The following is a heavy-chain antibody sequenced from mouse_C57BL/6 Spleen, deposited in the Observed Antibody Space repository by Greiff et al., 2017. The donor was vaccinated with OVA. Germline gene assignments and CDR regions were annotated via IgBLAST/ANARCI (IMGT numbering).Heavy chain of an antibody. Sequence: VQLQQSGAELVRPGASVKLSCTASGFNIKGDYMHWVKQRPEQGLEWIGWIDPENGDTEYASKFQGKATITADTSSNTAYLQLSSLTSEDTAVYYCTTDGRSYGFAYWGQGTLVTVSA. D-gene: IGHD1-1*01. CDR2: IDPENGDT. CDR3: TTDGRSYGFAY. V-gene: IGHV14-4*01. CDR1: GFNIKGDY. J-gene: IGHJ3*01.